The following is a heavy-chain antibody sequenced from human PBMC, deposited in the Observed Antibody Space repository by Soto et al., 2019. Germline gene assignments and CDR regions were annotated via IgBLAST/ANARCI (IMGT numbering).Heavy chain of an antibody. D-gene: IGHD6-19*01. Sequence: SETLSLTCAVYGGSFSGYYWSWIRQPPGKGLEWIGEINHSGSTNYNPSLKSRVTISVDTSKNQFSLKRSSVTAADTAVYYCARGVTYSGGWRPIRGGMDVWGQGTTVTVSS. J-gene: IGHJ6*02. V-gene: IGHV4-34*01. CDR1: GGSFSGYY. CDR3: ARGVTYSGGWRPIRGGMDV. CDR2: INHSGST.